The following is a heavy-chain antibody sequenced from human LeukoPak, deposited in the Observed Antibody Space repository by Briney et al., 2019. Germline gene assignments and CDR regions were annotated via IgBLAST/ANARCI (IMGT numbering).Heavy chain of an antibody. D-gene: IGHD3-3*01. Sequence: ASVKVSCKASGYTFTGYYMHWVRQAPGQGLEWMGRINPNSGGTNYAQKFQGRVTMTRDTSISTAYMELSRLRSDDTAVYYCASPRHEWDAFDIWGQGTMVTVSS. CDR3: ASPRHEWDAFDI. J-gene: IGHJ3*02. V-gene: IGHV1-2*06. CDR1: GYTFTGYY. CDR2: INPNSGGT.